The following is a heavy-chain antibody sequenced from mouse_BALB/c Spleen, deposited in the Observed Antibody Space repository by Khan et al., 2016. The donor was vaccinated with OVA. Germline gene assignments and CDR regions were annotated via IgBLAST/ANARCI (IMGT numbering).Heavy chain of an antibody. CDR1: GYTFTDYY. CDR2: ISPGSGDT. V-gene: IGHV1-77*01. D-gene: IGHD1-2*01. Sequence: QVQLKESGAELARPGASVKLSCKASGYTFTDYYINWVKQRSGQGIEWIGEISPGSGDTYYNEKLKGKATLTADKSTTTAYLQLSILTSEASAVYFCARGKSFGYTVAYWGQGTLVTVSA. J-gene: IGHJ3*01. CDR3: ARGKSFGYTVAY.